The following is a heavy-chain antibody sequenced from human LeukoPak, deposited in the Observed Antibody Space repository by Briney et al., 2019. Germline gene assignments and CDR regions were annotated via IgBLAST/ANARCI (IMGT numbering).Heavy chain of an antibody. V-gene: IGHV1-18*01. J-gene: IGHJ3*02. Sequence: GASVKVSCKASGYTFTSYGISWVRQALGQGLEWMGWISAYNGNTNYAQKLQGRVTMTTDTSTSTAYMELRSLRSDDTAVYYCARDPRVSTYYYDSSGYPDDAFDIWGQGTMVTVSS. D-gene: IGHD3-22*01. CDR1: GYTFTSYG. CDR3: ARDPRVSTYYYDSSGYPDDAFDI. CDR2: ISAYNGNT.